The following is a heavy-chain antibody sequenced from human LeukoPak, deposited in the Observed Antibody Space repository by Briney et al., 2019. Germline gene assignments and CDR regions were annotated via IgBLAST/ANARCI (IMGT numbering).Heavy chain of an antibody. CDR2: ITGSSSNI. D-gene: IGHD1-14*01. Sequence: PGGSLRLSCAASGFTFSTYSMNWVRQAPGKGLEWVSSITGSSSNIYYADSVKGRFTISRDNAKNSLYLQMNSLRAEDTAVYYCARGLGIYYYYMDVWGKGTTVTVSS. V-gene: IGHV3-21*01. CDR1: GFTFSTYS. J-gene: IGHJ6*03. CDR3: ARGLGIYYYYMDV.